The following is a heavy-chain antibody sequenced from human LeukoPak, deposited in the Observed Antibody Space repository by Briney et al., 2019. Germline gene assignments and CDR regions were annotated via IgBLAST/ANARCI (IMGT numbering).Heavy chain of an antibody. Sequence: GGSLRLSCAASGFTFNSYWMNWVRQAPGKGLEWVANIKRDGSEKYYVDSVKGRFTISRDNAKNSLDLQMNSLRVEDTAVYYCARLGPASSGWPESFDYWGQGTLVTVSS. J-gene: IGHJ4*02. CDR2: IKRDGSEK. CDR3: ARLGPASSGWPESFDY. D-gene: IGHD6-19*01. CDR1: GFTFNSYW. V-gene: IGHV3-7*03.